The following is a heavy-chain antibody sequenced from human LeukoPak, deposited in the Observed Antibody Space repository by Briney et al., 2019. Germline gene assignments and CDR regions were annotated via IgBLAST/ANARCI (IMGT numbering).Heavy chain of an antibody. J-gene: IGHJ3*02. D-gene: IGHD3-16*01. Sequence: GGSLRLSCAASGFTFSSYWMHWVRQAPGKGLEWVSAISGSGGSTYYADSLKGRFTISRDTSKNTLYLQMNSLRAEDTAVYYCAKDRSDMITFGGHIWGQGTMVTVSS. CDR1: GFTFSSYW. CDR3: AKDRSDMITFGGHI. V-gene: IGHV3-23*01. CDR2: ISGSGGST.